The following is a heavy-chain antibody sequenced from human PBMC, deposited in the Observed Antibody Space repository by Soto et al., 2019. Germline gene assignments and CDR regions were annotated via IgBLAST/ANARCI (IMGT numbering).Heavy chain of an antibody. D-gene: IGHD2-15*01. V-gene: IGHV1-24*01. CDR3: ATAGSCSGGSCYTIGPYRGPAYYYYGMDV. Sequence: ASVKVSCKVSGYTLTELSMHWVRQAPGKGLEWMGGFDPEDGETIYAQKFQGRVTMTEDTSTDTAYMELSSLRSEDTAVYYCATAGSCSGGSCYTIGPYRGPAYYYYGMDVWGQGTTVTVSS. CDR1: GYTLTELS. J-gene: IGHJ6*02. CDR2: FDPEDGET.